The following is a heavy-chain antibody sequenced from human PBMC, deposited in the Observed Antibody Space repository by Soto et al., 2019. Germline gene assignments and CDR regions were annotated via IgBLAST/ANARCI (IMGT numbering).Heavy chain of an antibody. CDR1: GFTFSSYA. CDR2: ISGSGGST. D-gene: IGHD3-22*01. J-gene: IGHJ5*02. Sequence: PGGSLRLSCAASGFTFSSYAMSWVRQAPGKGLEWFSAISGSGGSTYYADSVNGRVTISRDNTKNTLYLQMNSLRAEDTAVYYCANILYYYDSSGPDPNWFDPWGQGTLVTAPQ. CDR3: ANILYYYDSSGPDPNWFDP. V-gene: IGHV3-23*01.